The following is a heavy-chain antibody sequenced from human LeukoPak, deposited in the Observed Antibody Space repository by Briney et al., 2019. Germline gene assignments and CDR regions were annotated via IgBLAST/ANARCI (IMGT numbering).Heavy chain of an antibody. D-gene: IGHD2-15*01. CDR2: ISYDGSNK. V-gene: IGHV3-30-3*01. CDR1: AFTFSSYA. CDR3: AREGRYCSGGSCYIDY. J-gene: IGHJ4*02. Sequence: PGRSLRLSCAASAFTFSSYARHGVRQAPGKGLEWVAVISYDGSNKYYADSVKGRFTISRDNSKNTLYLQMNSLRAEDTAVYYCAREGRYCSGGSCYIDYWGQGTLVTVSS.